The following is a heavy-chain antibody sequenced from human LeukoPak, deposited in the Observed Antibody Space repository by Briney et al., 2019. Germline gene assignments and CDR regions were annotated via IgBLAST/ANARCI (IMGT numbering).Heavy chain of an antibody. J-gene: IGHJ6*02. CDR2: IYYSGST. CDR1: GGSISSYY. CDR3: AREDIVVVPAAETHYYYYGMDV. Sequence: SETLSLTCTVSGGSISSYYWSWIRQPPGKGLEWIGYIYYSGSTNYNPSLKSPVTISVDTSKNQFSLKLSSVTAADTAVYYCAREDIVVVPAAETHYYYYGMDVWGQGTTVTVSS. V-gene: IGHV4-59*01. D-gene: IGHD2-2*01.